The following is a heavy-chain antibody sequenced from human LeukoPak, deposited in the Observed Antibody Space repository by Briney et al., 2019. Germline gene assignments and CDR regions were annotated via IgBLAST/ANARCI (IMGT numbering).Heavy chain of an antibody. Sequence: SETLSLTCAVYGGSFSGYYWSWIRQPPGKGLEWIGEINHSGSTNYNPSLKSRVTISVDTSKNQFSLKLSSVTAADTAVYYCARHGLLWFGELNNPNWFDPWGQGTLVTVSS. CDR1: GGSFSGYY. D-gene: IGHD3-10*01. V-gene: IGHV4-34*01. J-gene: IGHJ5*02. CDR3: ARHGLLWFGELNNPNWFDP. CDR2: INHSGST.